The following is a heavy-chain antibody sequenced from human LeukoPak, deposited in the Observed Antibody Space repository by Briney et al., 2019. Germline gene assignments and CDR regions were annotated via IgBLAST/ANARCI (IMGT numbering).Heavy chain of an antibody. CDR2: INHSGST. D-gene: IGHD2-15*01. CDR3: AIRPKRVAAATPRAFDI. CDR1: GGSFSGYY. V-gene: IGHV4-34*01. Sequence: SETLSLTCAVYGGSFSGYYWSWIRQPPGKGLEWIGDINHSGSTNYNPSLKSGVTISVDTSKNQFSLKLSSVTAADTAVYYCAIRPKRVAAATPRAFDIWGQGTMVTVSS. J-gene: IGHJ3*02.